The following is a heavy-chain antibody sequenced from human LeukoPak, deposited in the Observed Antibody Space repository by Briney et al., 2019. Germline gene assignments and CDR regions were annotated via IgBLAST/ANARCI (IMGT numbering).Heavy chain of an antibody. CDR3: ASYGSGSYYPN. CDR2: IYSGGST. CDR1: GFTVSRHY. V-gene: IGHV3-53*01. J-gene: IGHJ4*02. D-gene: IGHD3-10*01. Sequence: GGSLRLSCAASGFTVSRHYMSWVRQAPGKGLEWVSVIYSGGSTYYADSVKGRFTISRDNSKNTLYLQMNSLRAEDTAVYYCASYGSGSYYPNWGQGTLVTVSS.